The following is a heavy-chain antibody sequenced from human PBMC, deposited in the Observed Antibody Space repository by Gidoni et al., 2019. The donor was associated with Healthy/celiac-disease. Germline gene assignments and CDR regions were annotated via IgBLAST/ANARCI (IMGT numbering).Heavy chain of an antibody. D-gene: IGHD3-3*01. CDR2: ISAYNGNT. CDR3: ARDNTDYDFWSGPYSGAFDI. CDR1: GYTFTSYG. J-gene: IGHJ3*02. Sequence: QVQLVQSGAEVKKPGASVKVSCKASGYTFTSYGISWVRQAPGQGLEWMGWISAYNGNTNYAQKLQGRVTMTTDTSTSTAYMELRSLRSDDTAVYYCARDNTDYDFWSGPYSGAFDIWGQGTMVTVSS. V-gene: IGHV1-18*01.